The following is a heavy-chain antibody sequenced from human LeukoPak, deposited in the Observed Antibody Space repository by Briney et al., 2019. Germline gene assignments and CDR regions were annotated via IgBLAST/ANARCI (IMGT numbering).Heavy chain of an antibody. V-gene: IGHV3-11*01. CDR2: ISSSGSTI. D-gene: IGHD3-10*01. J-gene: IGHJ4*02. Sequence: GVSLRLSCAASGFTFSDYYMSWIRQAPGKGLEWVSYISSSGSTIYYADSVKGRFTISRDNAKNSLYLQMNSLRAEDTAVYYCARSRRYYYGSGSTYYFDYWGQGTLVTVSS. CDR1: GFTFSDYY. CDR3: ARSRRYYYGSGSTYYFDY.